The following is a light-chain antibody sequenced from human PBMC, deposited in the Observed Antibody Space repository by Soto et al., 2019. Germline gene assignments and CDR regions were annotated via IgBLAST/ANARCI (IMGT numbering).Light chain of an antibody. CDR3: QQYGSSPP. V-gene: IGKV3-20*01. CDR1: QSVSSSY. Sequence: EIVLTQSPGTLSLSPGERATLSCRASQSVSSSYLAWYQQKPGQAPRLLIYGASSRATGIPDRFSGSGSGSDFTLTISRLEPEDFAMYYCQQYGSSPPFGGGTKVDIK. CDR2: GAS. J-gene: IGKJ4*01.